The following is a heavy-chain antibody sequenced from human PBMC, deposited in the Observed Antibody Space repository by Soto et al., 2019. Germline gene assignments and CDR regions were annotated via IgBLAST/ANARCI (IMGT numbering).Heavy chain of an antibody. Sequence: GASVKVSCKASGYTFTKFGISWVRQAPGQRLERMGWISAYNGNTNYAQKFQGRVTMTTDTSTSTAYMELSSLRSEDTAVYHFARGPIYGSGSYLSDPWGQGTLVTVSS. J-gene: IGHJ5*02. CDR3: ARGPIYGSGSYLSDP. CDR1: GYTFTKFG. D-gene: IGHD3-10*01. V-gene: IGHV1-18*01. CDR2: ISAYNGNT.